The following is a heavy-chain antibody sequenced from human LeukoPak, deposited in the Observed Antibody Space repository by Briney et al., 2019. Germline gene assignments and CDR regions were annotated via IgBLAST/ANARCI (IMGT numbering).Heavy chain of an antibody. CDR3: AKGSSYNYGYFDH. J-gene: IGHJ4*02. Sequence: GGSLRLSCTASGFTFSSYEMNWVRQAPGKGLEWVSYISGSGTTIYYADSVKGRFTISRDNSKNRLYLQMNSLRAEDTAVYYCAKGSSYNYGYFDHWGQGTLVTVSA. D-gene: IGHD5-18*01. CDR2: ISGSGTTI. V-gene: IGHV3-48*03. CDR1: GFTFSSYE.